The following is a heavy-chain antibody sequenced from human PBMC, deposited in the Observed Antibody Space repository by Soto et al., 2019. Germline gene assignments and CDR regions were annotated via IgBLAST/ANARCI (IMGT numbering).Heavy chain of an antibody. CDR3: ARARDGPQWLVAGAFDI. Sequence: PGGSLRLSCAASGFTVSSNYMSWVRQAPGKGLEWVSVIYSGGSTYYADSVKGRFTISRHNSKNTLYLQMNSLRAEDMAVYYCARARDGPQWLVAGAFDIWGQGTMVTVSS. CDR2: IYSGGST. J-gene: IGHJ3*02. D-gene: IGHD6-19*01. V-gene: IGHV3-53*04. CDR1: GFTVSSNY.